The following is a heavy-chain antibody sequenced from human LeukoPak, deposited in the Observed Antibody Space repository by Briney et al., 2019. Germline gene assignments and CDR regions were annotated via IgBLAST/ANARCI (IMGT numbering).Heavy chain of an antibody. CDR2: IYHSGST. D-gene: IGHD3-22*01. CDR1: GYSISSGYY. CDR3: ARFPPGYYDSSGLREDAFDI. J-gene: IGHJ3*02. V-gene: IGHV4-38-2*02. Sequence: SETLSLTCTVSGYSISSGYYWGWIRQPPGKGLEWIGTIYHSGSTYYNPSLESRVTISVDTSKNQFSLKLSSVTAADTAMYYCARFPPGYYDSSGLREDAFDIWGQGTMVTVSS.